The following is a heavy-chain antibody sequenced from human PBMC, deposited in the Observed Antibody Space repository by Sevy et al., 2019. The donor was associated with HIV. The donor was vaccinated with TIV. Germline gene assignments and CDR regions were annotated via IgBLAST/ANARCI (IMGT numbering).Heavy chain of an antibody. Sequence: GGSLRLSCAASGFTFSNYWMTWVRQAPGKGLEWVANIKRDGSERYYVASVKGRFTISRDNAKNSLYLQMNSLRADDTAVYYRARDCSSTTCLWGLDVWGQGTTVTVSS. J-gene: IGHJ6*02. V-gene: IGHV3-7*03. CDR1: GFTFSNYW. D-gene: IGHD2-2*01. CDR3: ARDCSSTTCLWGLDV. CDR2: IKRDGSER.